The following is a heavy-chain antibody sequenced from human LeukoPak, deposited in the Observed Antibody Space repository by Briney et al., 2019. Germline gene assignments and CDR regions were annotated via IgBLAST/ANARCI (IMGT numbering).Heavy chain of an antibody. CDR1: GGSISSYY. CDR3: ARHGGSGSYYNWFDP. D-gene: IGHD3-10*01. V-gene: IGHV4-59*08. CDR2: IYYSGST. Sequence: KPSETLSLTCTVSGGSISSYYWSWVRQPPGKGLEWIGYIYYSGSTNYSPSLKSRISISVDMSKNQFSLKLSSLTATDTAVYYCARHGGSGSYYNWFDPWGQGTLVTVSS. J-gene: IGHJ5*02.